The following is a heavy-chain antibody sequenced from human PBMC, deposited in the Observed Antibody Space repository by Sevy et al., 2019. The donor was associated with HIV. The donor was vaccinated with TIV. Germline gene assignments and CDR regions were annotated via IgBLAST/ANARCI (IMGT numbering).Heavy chain of an antibody. J-gene: IGHJ5*02. Sequence: SETLSLTCTVSGGSISSYYWSWIRQPPGKGLEWIGYIYYSGSTNYNPSLKSRVTISVDTSENQFSLKLSSVTAADTAVYYCARDAAYCSGGSCYSMSWFDPWGQGTLVTVSS. CDR1: GGSISSYY. V-gene: IGHV4-59*01. CDR2: IYYSGST. D-gene: IGHD2-15*01. CDR3: ARDAAYCSGGSCYSMSWFDP.